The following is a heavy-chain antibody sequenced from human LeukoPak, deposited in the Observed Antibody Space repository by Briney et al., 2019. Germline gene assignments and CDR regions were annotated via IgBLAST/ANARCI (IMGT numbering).Heavy chain of an antibody. CDR1: GFTFSTYW. D-gene: IGHD3-16*01. CDR3: ARGGGLDV. CDR2: INHNGNVN. Sequence: GGSLRLSCSASGFTFSTYWMNWARQAPGKGLEWVASINHNGNVNYYVDSVKGRFTISRDNAKNSLYLQMSNLRAEDTAVYFCARGGGLDVWGQGATVTVSS. J-gene: IGHJ6*02. V-gene: IGHV3-7*03.